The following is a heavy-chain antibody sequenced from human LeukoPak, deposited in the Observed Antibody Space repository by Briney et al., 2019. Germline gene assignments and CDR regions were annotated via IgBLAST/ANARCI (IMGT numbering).Heavy chain of an antibody. J-gene: IGHJ5*02. CDR3: ARDHYYGSGSYTWFDP. CDR2: IYYSGST. D-gene: IGHD3-10*01. CDR1: GGSISSYY. V-gene: IGHV4-59*01. Sequence: SETLSLTCTVSGGSISSYYWSWIRQPPGKGLEWIGYIYYSGSTNYNPSLKSRVTISVDTSKNQFSLKLSSVTAADTAVYYCARDHYYGSGSYTWFDPWGQGTLVTVSS.